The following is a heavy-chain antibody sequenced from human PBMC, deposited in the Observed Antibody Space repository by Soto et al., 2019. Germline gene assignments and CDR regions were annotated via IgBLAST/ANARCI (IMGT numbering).Heavy chain of an antibody. D-gene: IGHD3-10*01. Sequence: VQLLESGGGLVQPGGSLRLSCAASGFTFNNYAMTWVRQAPGKGLEWVSAISGGGDTTSYADSVKGRFTVSRDGSKNTLYLQMSSLRAEDTALYYCAKGRGGSGSLTPRVDCWGQGTLVTVSS. V-gene: IGHV3-23*01. CDR3: AKGRGGSGSLTPRVDC. J-gene: IGHJ4*02. CDR1: GFTFNNYA. CDR2: ISGGGDTT.